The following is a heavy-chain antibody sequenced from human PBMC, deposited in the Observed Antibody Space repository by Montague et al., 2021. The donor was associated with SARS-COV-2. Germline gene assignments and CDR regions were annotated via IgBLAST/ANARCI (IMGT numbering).Heavy chain of an antibody. CDR2: IYYSGST. Sequence: TLSLTCTVSGGSISSGGYYWSWILQHPGKGLEWIGYIYYSGSTYYNPSLKSRVTISVDTSKNQFSLKLSSVTAADTAVYYCARAASDIVLMVYAIRAFDIWGQGTMVTVSS. CDR1: GGSISSGGYY. CDR3: ARAASDIVLMVYAIRAFDI. D-gene: IGHD2-8*01. J-gene: IGHJ3*02. V-gene: IGHV4-31*03.